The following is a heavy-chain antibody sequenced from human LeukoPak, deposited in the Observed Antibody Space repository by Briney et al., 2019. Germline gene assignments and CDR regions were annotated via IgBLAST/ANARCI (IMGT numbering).Heavy chain of an antibody. CDR3: ARTSMAAAALFEV. CDR1: GYTFTGYY. D-gene: IGHD6-13*01. V-gene: IGHV1-2*04. Sequence: ASVKVSCKASGYTFTGYYMHWVRQAPGQGLEWMGWINPNSGGTNYAQKFQGWVTMTRDTSISTAYMELSRLRSDDTAVYYRARTSMAAAALFEVWGQGTLVTVSS. J-gene: IGHJ4*02. CDR2: INPNSGGT.